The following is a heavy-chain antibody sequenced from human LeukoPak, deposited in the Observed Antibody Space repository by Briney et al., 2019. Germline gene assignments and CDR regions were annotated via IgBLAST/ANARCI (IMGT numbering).Heavy chain of an antibody. CDR3: SSRRFGDFVAGYY. CDR2: IRPTSHGSTT. Sequence: GRPLRLSCTASGITFDDYSVSWVRQAPGKGLEGVGFIRPTSHGSTTDFAPSVKGRFSISKDDSKTVASLQMNSLETEDTAVYYCSSRRFGDFVAGYYWGQGTLVTVSS. CDR1: GITFDDYS. V-gene: IGHV3-49*04. D-gene: IGHD3-10*01. J-gene: IGHJ4*02.